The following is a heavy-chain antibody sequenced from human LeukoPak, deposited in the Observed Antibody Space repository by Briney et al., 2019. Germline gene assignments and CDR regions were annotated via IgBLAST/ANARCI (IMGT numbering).Heavy chain of an antibody. V-gene: IGHV3-7*01. CDR1: GFTFSNYW. Sequence: PGGSLRLSCAASGFTFSNYWMTWVRQAPGKGLEWVANIKQDGSEKYYVDSVKGRFTISRDDAKNSLYLQMNSLRAEDTAVFYCARLPFTMGYYGSVTFYPFDYWGQGTLVTVSS. D-gene: IGHD3-10*01. J-gene: IGHJ4*02. CDR2: IKQDGSEK. CDR3: ARLPFTMGYYGSVTFYPFDY.